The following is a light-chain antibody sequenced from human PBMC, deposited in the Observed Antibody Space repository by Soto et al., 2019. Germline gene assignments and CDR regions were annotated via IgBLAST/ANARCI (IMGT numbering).Light chain of an antibody. V-gene: IGLV2-14*01. CDR3: SSYRSGSTLV. CDR1: SSDVVGSNY. J-gene: IGLJ2*01. Sequence: QSALTQPASVSGSPGQSITISCTGTSSDVVGSNYVSWYLQHPGKAPKLMIYDVNNRPSGISDRFSGSKSGNTASLTISGLQAEDESDYYCSSYRSGSTLVFGGGTKLTVL. CDR2: DVN.